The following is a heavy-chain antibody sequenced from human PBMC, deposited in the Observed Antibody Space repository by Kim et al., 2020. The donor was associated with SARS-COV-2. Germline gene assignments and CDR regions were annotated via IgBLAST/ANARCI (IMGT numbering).Heavy chain of an antibody. V-gene: IGHV1-69*04. D-gene: IGHD1-26*01. CDR3: ARLERVVGLDY. Sequence: SVKVSCKASGGTFSSYAISWVRQAPGQGLEWMGRIIPILGIANYAQKFQGRVTITADKSTSTAYMELSSLRSEDTAAYYCARLERVVGLDYWGQGTLVTVSS. CDR2: IIPILGIA. CDR1: GGTFSSYA. J-gene: IGHJ4*02.